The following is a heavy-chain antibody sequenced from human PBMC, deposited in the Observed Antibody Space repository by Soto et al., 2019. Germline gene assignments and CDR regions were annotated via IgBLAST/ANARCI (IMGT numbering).Heavy chain of an antibody. Sequence: LRLSCAASGFTFSDYYIDWVRQAPGKGLEWIGYIYYSGSTYYNPSLKSRVTISVDTSKNQFSLKLSSVTAADTAVYYCARVQYYGSGRPHWGQGTLVTVSS. D-gene: IGHD3-10*01. CDR3: ARVQYYGSGRPH. CDR1: GFTFSDYY. V-gene: IGHV4-31*02. CDR2: IYYSGST. J-gene: IGHJ4*02.